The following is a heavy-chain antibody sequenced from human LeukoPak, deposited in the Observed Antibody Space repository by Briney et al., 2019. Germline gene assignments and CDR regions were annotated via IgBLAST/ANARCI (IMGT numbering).Heavy chain of an antibody. J-gene: IGHJ6*02. D-gene: IGHD2-2*01. CDR1: GYSFTSYW. Sequence: GESPKISCKGSGYSFTSYWIGWVRQMPGKGLEWMGIIYPGDSDTRYSPSFQGQLTISADKSISTAYLQWSSLKASDTAMYYRARLGRYCSSTSCYPYYYYYGMDVWGQGTTVTVSS. CDR2: IYPGDSDT. CDR3: ARLGRYCSSTSCYPYYYYYGMDV. V-gene: IGHV5-51*01.